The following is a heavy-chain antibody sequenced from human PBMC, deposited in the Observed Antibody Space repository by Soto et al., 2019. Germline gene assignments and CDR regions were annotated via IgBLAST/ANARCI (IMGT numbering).Heavy chain of an antibody. CDR1: GFTFSDYH. D-gene: IGHD4-17*01. CDR2: ISGNGEII. V-gene: IGHV3-11*01. J-gene: IGHJ4*02. CDR3: ARDVDADFRTDFDY. Sequence: PGGSLRLSCAASGFTFSDYHRHWIRRAPGKGLEWISYISGNGEIIQYAASARGRFTISRDNAENSVYLEMDSLRAEDTALYYCARDVDADFRTDFDYWGRGTLVTVSS.